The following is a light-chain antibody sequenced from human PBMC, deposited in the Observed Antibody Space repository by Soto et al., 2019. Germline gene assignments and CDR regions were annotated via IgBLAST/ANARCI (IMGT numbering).Light chain of an antibody. CDR1: QSVSSTY. V-gene: IGKV3-20*01. CDR3: QQRGIT. J-gene: IGKJ3*01. Sequence: EIVLTQSPGTLSLSPGERATLSCRASQSVSSTYLAWYQQKPGQAPRLLIYGASNRATGIPARFSGSGSGTDFTLTISSLEPEDFAVYYCQQRGITFGPGTKVDIK. CDR2: GAS.